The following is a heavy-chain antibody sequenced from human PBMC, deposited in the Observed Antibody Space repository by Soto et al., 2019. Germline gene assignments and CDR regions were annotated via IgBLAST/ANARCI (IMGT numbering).Heavy chain of an antibody. V-gene: IGHV3-20*01. CDR3: ARVGGDGDYEALPYYYYYMDV. Sequence: EVQLVESGGGVVWPGGSLRLSCAASGFTFDDYGMSWVRQAPGKGLEWVSGINWNGGSTGYADSVKGRFTISRDNAKNSLYLQMNSLRAEDTALYHCARVGGDGDYEALPYYYYYMDVWGKGTTVTVSS. CDR2: INWNGGST. CDR1: GFTFDDYG. J-gene: IGHJ6*03. D-gene: IGHD4-17*01.